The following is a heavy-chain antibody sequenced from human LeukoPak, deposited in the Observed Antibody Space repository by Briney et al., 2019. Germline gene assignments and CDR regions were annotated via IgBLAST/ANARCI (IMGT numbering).Heavy chain of an antibody. CDR2: IYTSGST. D-gene: IGHD1-26*01. Sequence: SETLSLTCTVSGGSISSYYWSWIRQPAGKGLEWIGRIYTSGSTNYNPSLKSRVTISVDTSKNQFSLKLSSVTAADTAFYYCASQGHHGKIVGTTLSYFYMDVWGKGTTVTVSS. J-gene: IGHJ6*03. CDR3: ASQGHHGKIVGTTLSYFYMDV. CDR1: GGSISSYY. V-gene: IGHV4-4*07.